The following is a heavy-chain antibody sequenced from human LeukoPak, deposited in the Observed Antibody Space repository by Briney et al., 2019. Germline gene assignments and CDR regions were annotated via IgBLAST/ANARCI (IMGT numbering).Heavy chain of an antibody. D-gene: IGHD1-1*01. Sequence: GGSLRLSCETAGFTFSSYVMHWVRRTPGKGLVWVSRISHDGFISYADSVKGRFTISRDNGKNTLYLQMSSLRAEDTAVYYCARGERGGFDLWGRGTVVTVSS. J-gene: IGHJ3*01. CDR1: GFTFSSYV. CDR2: ISHDGFI. V-gene: IGHV3-74*01. CDR3: ARGERGGFDL.